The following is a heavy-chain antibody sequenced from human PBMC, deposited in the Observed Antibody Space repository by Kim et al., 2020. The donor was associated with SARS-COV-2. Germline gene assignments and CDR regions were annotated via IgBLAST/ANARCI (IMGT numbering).Heavy chain of an antibody. J-gene: IGHJ4*02. CDR2: ISSSGSTI. V-gene: IGHV3-48*03. CDR3: ARVEGVLRYFDWHIDY. D-gene: IGHD3-9*01. Sequence: GGSLRLSCAASGFTFSSYEMNWVRQAPGKGLEWVSYISSSGSTIYYADSVKGRFTISRDNAKNSLYLQMNSLRAEDTAVYYCARVEGVLRYFDWHIDYWGQGTLVTVSS. CDR1: GFTFSSYE.